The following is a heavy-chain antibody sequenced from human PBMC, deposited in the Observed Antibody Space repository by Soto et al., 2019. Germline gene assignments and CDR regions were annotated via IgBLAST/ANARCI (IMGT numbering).Heavy chain of an antibody. CDR3: ARESLGAGDAFDI. Sequence: SETLSLTCTVSGGSSSSYYWSWIRQPPGKGLEWIGYIYYSGSTNYNPSLKSRVTISVDTSKNQFSLKLSSVTAADTAVYYCARESLGAGDAFDIWGQGTMVTVS. CDR2: IYYSGST. D-gene: IGHD1-26*01. V-gene: IGHV4-59*01. CDR1: GGSSSSYY. J-gene: IGHJ3*02.